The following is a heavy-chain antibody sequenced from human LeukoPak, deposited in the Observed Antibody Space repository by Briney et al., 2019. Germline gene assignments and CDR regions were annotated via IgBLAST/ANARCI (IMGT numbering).Heavy chain of an antibody. CDR2: IYYSGST. D-gene: IGHD5/OR15-5a*01. J-gene: IGHJ5*02. Sequence: SETLSLTCTVSGGSISSYYWSWIRQPPGKGLEWIGYIYYSGSTNYNPSLKSRVTISVDTSKNQFSLKLSSVAAADTAVYYCARDSRLRRVWWFDPWGQGTLVTVSS. CDR3: ARDSRLRRVWWFDP. V-gene: IGHV4-59*01. CDR1: GGSISSYY.